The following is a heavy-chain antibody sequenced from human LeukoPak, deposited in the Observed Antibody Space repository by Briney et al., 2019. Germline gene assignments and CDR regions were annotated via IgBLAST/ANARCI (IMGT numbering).Heavy chain of an antibody. J-gene: IGHJ4*02. CDR3: ARGARGLYYYDSSGYSPGAYYFDY. CDR2: INPSGGST. D-gene: IGHD3-22*01. Sequence: ASVKVSCKASGYTFTSYYMHWVRQAPGQGLEWMGIINPSGGSTSYAQKFQGRVTMTRDMSTSTVYMELSSLRSEDTAVYYCARGARGLYYYDSSGYSPGAYYFDYWGQGTLVTVSS. V-gene: IGHV1-46*01. CDR1: GYTFTSYY.